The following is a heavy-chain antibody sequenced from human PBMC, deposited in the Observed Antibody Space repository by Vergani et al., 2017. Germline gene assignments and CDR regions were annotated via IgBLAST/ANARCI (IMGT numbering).Heavy chain of an antibody. D-gene: IGHD4-17*01. CDR1: CGSISSGGYY. CDR3: AREGYGDYSVDY. J-gene: IGHJ4*02. CDR2: IYYSGST. V-gene: IGHV4-31*03. Sequence: QVQLQESGPGLVTPSQTLYLTCTVSCGSISSGGYYWSWIRQHQGKGLEWIGYIYYSGSTYYNPSLTSRVTISVDTSKNQFSLKLSSWTAADTAVYYCAREGYGDYSVDYWGQGTLVTVSS.